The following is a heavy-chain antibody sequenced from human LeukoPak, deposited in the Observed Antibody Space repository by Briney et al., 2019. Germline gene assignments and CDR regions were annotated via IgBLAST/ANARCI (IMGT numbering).Heavy chain of an antibody. J-gene: IGHJ3*02. Sequence: GGSLRLSCAASGFTFSSYWMSWVRQAPGKGLEWVANIKQDGSEKYYVDSVKGRFTISRDNAKNSLYLQMNSLRAEDTAVYYCARPPTYYYDSSGYYYDAFDIWGQGTMVTVSS. V-gene: IGHV3-7*01. CDR1: GFTFSSYW. CDR3: ARPPTYYYDSSGYYYDAFDI. CDR2: IKQDGSEK. D-gene: IGHD3-22*01.